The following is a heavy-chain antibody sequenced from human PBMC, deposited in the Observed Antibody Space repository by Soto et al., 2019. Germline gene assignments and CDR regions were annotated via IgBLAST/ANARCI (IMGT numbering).Heavy chain of an antibody. V-gene: IGHV1-3*01. CDR2: INAGSGDT. CDR3: AGWQRVSIYSALDV. CDR1: GYTFTGYP. Sequence: QVQLVQSGSEVKKPGASVKVSCKASGYTFTGYPIHWVRQAPGERPEWLGWINAGSGDTKYSQNFQGRVTITRDTSAKTAHMELTTLRSKDTAIYYCAGWQRVSIYSALDVWAQGTTVTVPS. J-gene: IGHJ6*02. D-gene: IGHD5-12*01.